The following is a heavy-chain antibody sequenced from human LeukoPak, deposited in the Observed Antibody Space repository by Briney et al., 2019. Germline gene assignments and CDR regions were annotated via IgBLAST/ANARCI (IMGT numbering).Heavy chain of an antibody. CDR2: IKHDGSEK. J-gene: IGHJ4*02. D-gene: IGHD3-3*01. V-gene: IGHV3-7*01. CDR3: ATDRGWRTSGYYLYYFEY. Sequence: PGGSLRLSCAASGFIFTNYFMSWLRQAPGKGLEWVASIKHDGSEKYYVDSVRGRFTISRDNTMNSLYLQMSSLRAEDTAVYYCATDRGWRTSGYYLYYFEYWGQGTLVTYSS. CDR1: GFIFTNYF.